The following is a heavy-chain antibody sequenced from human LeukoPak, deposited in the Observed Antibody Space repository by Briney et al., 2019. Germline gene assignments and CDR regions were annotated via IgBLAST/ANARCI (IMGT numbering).Heavy chain of an antibody. CDR3: VASFDY. D-gene: IGHD2-15*01. CDR2: IKSKTDGETT. J-gene: IGHJ4*02. V-gene: IGHV3-15*01. CDR1: GFTFANAW. Sequence: GGSLRLSCAASGFTFANAWMHWVRQAPGKGLECVSRIKSKTDGETTDYAAPVKGRFMISRDDSKNTLYLQMNSLRAEDTAVYYCVASFDYWGQGTLVTVSS.